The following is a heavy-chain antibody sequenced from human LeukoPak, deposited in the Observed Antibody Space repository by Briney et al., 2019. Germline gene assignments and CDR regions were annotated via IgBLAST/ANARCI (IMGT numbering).Heavy chain of an antibody. D-gene: IGHD3-10*01. CDR2: IRQDGGER. Sequence: GGSLRLSCAASGFTFSSYWMSWVRQAPGKGLEWVANIRQDGGERYYVDSVKGRFTISRDNAKNSLYLQVDSLRAEDTAVYYCARDHGDSTRLGAFDIWGQGTMVTVSS. CDR3: ARDHGDSTRLGAFDI. V-gene: IGHV3-7*01. J-gene: IGHJ3*02. CDR1: GFTFSSYW.